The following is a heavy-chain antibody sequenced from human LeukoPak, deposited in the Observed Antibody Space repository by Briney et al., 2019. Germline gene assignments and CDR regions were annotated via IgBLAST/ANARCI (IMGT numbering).Heavy chain of an antibody. CDR3: ARDTDRRQYSSSWYGGDY. V-gene: IGHV3-21*01. CDR1: GFTFSRYS. D-gene: IGHD6-13*01. J-gene: IGHJ4*02. Sequence: GGSLRLSCAASGFTFSRYSMNWVRQAPGKGLEWVSSISISSNYIYYTDSVKGRFTISRDNAKNSLYLQMNSLRAEDTAVYYCARDTDRRQYSSSWYGGDYWGQGTLVTVSS. CDR2: ISISSNYI.